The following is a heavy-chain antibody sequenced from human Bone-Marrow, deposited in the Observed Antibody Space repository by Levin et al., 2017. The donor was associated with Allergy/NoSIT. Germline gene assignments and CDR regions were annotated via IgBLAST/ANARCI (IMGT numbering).Heavy chain of an antibody. Sequence: GESLKISCAASGFTFSPYSMNWVRQAPGKGLEWVSYINGGSNSINYADSVKGRFTISRDNAKNSLYLQMNSLRAEDTAVYYCARERGAYYHDYWGQGALVTVSS. CDR1: GFTFSPYS. V-gene: IGHV3-48*01. CDR3: ARERGAYYHDY. CDR2: INGGSNSI. J-gene: IGHJ4*02. D-gene: IGHD3-22*01.